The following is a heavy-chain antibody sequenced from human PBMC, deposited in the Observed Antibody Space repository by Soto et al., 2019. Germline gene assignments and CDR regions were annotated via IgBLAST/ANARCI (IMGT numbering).Heavy chain of an antibody. Sequence: ASVKVSCKASGYTFTSYAMHWVRQAPGQRLEWMGWINAGNGNTKYSQKFQGRVTITRDTSASTAYMELSSLRSEDTAVYYCARDLKQYYDFWSGYYPRGQHYYYYYGMDVWGQGTTVTVSS. D-gene: IGHD3-3*01. CDR3: ARDLKQYYDFWSGYYPRGQHYYYYYGMDV. V-gene: IGHV1-3*01. CDR2: INAGNGNT. J-gene: IGHJ6*02. CDR1: GYTFTSYA.